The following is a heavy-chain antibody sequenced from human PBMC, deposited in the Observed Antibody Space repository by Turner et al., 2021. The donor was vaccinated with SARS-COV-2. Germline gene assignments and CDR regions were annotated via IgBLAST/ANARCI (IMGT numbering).Heavy chain of an antibody. CDR3: ATAPPYCTNGVCPNWFDP. CDR1: GYTLIELS. V-gene: IGHV1-24*01. Sequence: QVQLVQSGAEVKKPGASVKVSCKVSGYTLIELSMHWVRQAPGKGLEWMGGFDPEDGETIDAQKCQGRVTMTEDTSTDKAYMELSSLRSEDTAVYYCATAPPYCTNGVCPNWFDPWGQGTLVTVSS. D-gene: IGHD2-8*01. J-gene: IGHJ5*02. CDR2: FDPEDGET.